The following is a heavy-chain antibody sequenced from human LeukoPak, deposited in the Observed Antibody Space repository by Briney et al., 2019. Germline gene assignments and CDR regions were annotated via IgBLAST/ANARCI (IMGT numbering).Heavy chain of an antibody. J-gene: IGHJ4*02. CDR2: ISSGGSTI. D-gene: IGHD3-22*01. CDR3: ARTQPTYDSKGQIFEY. CDR1: GFTFSSYE. V-gene: IGHV3-48*03. Sequence: PGGSLRLSCAASGFTFSSYEMNWVRQAPGKGLEWVSYISSGGSTIYYADSVKGRFTISRDNAKNSLYLQMNSLRAEDTAVYYCARTQPTYDSKGQIFEYWGQGTLVTVSS.